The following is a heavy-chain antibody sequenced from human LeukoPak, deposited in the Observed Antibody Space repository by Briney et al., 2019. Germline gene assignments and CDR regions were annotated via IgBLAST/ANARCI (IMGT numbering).Heavy chain of an antibody. Sequence: GGSLRLSCAAPGFTFSSYAMSWVRQAPGKGLEWVSAISGSGGSTYYADSVKGRFTISRDNSENTLYLQMNSLRAEDTAVYYCAKVTTVVTGDYFDYWGQGTLVTVSS. CDR3: AKVTTVVTGDYFDY. CDR2: ISGSGGST. J-gene: IGHJ4*02. V-gene: IGHV3-23*01. CDR1: GFTFSSYA. D-gene: IGHD4-23*01.